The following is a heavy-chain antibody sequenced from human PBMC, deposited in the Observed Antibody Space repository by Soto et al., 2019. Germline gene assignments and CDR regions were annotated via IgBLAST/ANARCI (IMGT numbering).Heavy chain of an antibody. CDR3: ARGASGYGNFDY. Sequence: EVQLVESGGGLVQPGGSLRLSCTASGFTFSSYWMHWVRQAPGKGLVWVSRIDSDGSPINYADFVKGRFTISRDNAKNTLYLQMNSLRVEDTAVYYCARGASGYGNFDYWGQGTLVTVSS. CDR1: GFTFSSYW. CDR2: IDSDGSPI. V-gene: IGHV3-74*01. D-gene: IGHD5-12*01. J-gene: IGHJ4*02.